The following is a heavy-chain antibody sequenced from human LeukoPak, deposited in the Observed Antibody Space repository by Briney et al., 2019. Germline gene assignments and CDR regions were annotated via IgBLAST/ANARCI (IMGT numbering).Heavy chain of an antibody. CDR3: AKATESHHNLDY. J-gene: IGHJ4*02. CDR2: INPNSGGT. Sequence: VKVSCKASGYTFTGYYIHWVRQAPGQGLEWMGWINPNSGGTKYAQKFQGRVTMTRDTSIGAAHMQPSRLRSDDTAVYYCAKATESHHNLDYWGQGTLVTVSS. V-gene: IGHV1-2*02. D-gene: IGHD1-14*01. CDR1: GYTFTGYY.